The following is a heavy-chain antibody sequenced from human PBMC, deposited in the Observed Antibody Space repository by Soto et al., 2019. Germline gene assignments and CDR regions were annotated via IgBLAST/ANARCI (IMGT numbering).Heavy chain of an antibody. Sequence: TSETLSLTCAVYGGSFSGYYWSWIRQPPGKGLEWIGEINYSGSTNYNPSLKSRITISVDTSKNQFSLKLSSVTAADTAVYYCARGYSGYDPFDYWGQGTLVTVSS. J-gene: IGHJ4*02. CDR1: GGSFSGYY. CDR3: ARGYSGYDPFDY. CDR2: INYSGST. V-gene: IGHV4-34*01. D-gene: IGHD5-12*01.